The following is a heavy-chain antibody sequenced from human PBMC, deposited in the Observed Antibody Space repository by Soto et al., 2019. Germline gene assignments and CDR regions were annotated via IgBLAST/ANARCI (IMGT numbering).Heavy chain of an antibody. V-gene: IGHV1-3*01. D-gene: IGHD2-15*01. CDR2: INAGNGNT. CDR3: ARDWPRGVVEAAMYKRGGSGWFDP. CDR1: GYTFTSYA. J-gene: IGHJ5*02. Sequence: ASVKVSCKASGYTFTSYAMHWVRQAPGQRLEWMGWINAGNGNTKYSQKFQGRVTITRDTSASTAYMELSSLRSEDTAVYYCARDWPRGVVEAAMYKRGGSGWFDPWGQGTLVTVSS.